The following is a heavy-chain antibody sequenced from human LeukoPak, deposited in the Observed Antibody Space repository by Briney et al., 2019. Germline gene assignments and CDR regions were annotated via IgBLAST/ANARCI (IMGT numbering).Heavy chain of an antibody. CDR2: IRFDGSKK. V-gene: IGHV3-30*02. CDR3: AKDWGYYDSSAISD. Sequence: GGSLRLSCAASGFALRTYGMHWVRQAPGKGLEWVAFIRFDGSKKEYVESVKGRFTISRDNSKNTLYLQMNSLRGADTAVYYCAKDWGYYDSSAISDWGQGTLVIVSS. J-gene: IGHJ4*02. D-gene: IGHD3-22*01. CDR1: GFALRTYG.